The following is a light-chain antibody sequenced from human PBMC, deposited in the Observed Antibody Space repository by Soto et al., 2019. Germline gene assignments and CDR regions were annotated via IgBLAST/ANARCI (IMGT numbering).Light chain of an antibody. J-gene: IGKJ4*01. V-gene: IGKV3-20*01. Sequence: GESANRSSRPAQHVSITYFTWYQQNPGQAPRLLIYGASSRATGIPDRFSGSGSGTDFTLTISRLEPEELAVYYWHQDGTSPRRTIGVGTKV. CDR1: QHVSITY. CDR3: HQDGTSPRRT. CDR2: GAS.